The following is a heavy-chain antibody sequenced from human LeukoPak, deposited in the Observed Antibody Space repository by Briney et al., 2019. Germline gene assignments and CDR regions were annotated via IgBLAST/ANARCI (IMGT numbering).Heavy chain of an antibody. V-gene: IGHV3-23*01. J-gene: IGHJ4*02. Sequence: PGGSLRLSCGVSGFTFSGFAMSWVRQAPGKGLEWVSSISGSGGSTHFADSVKGRFTISRDNAKNTLYLQMNSLRAEDTAVYYCARDRTNFDYWGQGTLVTVSS. CDR3: ARDRTNFDY. CDR1: GFTFSGFA. D-gene: IGHD1-1*01. CDR2: ISGSGGST.